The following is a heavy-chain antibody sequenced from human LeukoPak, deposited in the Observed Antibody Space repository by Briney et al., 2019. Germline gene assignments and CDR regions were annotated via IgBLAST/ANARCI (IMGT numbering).Heavy chain of an antibody. CDR3: ARAVAYSSGYYSTTYYFDY. CDR1: GGSISSCGYY. CDR2: IYYSGST. V-gene: IGHV4-31*03. J-gene: IGHJ4*02. Sequence: SETLSLTCTVSGGSISSCGYYWSWIRQHPGKGLEWIGYIYYSGSTYYNPSLKSRVTISVDTSKNQFSLKLSSVTAADTAVYYCARAVAYSSGYYSTTYYFDYWGQGTLVTVSS. D-gene: IGHD3-22*01.